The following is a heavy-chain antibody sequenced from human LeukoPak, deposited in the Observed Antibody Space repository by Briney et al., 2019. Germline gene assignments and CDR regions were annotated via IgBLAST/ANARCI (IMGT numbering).Heavy chain of an antibody. J-gene: IGHJ6*04. V-gene: IGHV3-7*03. D-gene: IGHD3-16*01. CDR3: ARASKFGIWDYYYGMDV. CDR1: GFTFSSYW. CDR2: IKQDGSEE. Sequence: GGSLRLSCAASGFTFSSYWMSWVRQAPGKGLEWVANIKQDGSEEYYVDSVKGRFTISRDNAKNSLYLQMNSLRAEDTAVYYCARASKFGIWDYYYGMDVWGKGTTVTVSS.